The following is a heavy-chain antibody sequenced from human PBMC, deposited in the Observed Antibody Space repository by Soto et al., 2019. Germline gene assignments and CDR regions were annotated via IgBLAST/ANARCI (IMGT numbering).Heavy chain of an antibody. D-gene: IGHD6-19*01. CDR2: INHSGST. V-gene: IGHV4-34*01. CDR1: GGSFSGYY. Sequence: SETLSLTCAVYGGSFSGYYWSWIRQPPGKGLEWIGEINHSGSTYYNPSLKSRVTISVDTSKNQFSLKLSSVTAADTAVYYCARQHSSGWTDYWGQGTLVTVSS. CDR3: ARQHSSGWTDY. J-gene: IGHJ4*02.